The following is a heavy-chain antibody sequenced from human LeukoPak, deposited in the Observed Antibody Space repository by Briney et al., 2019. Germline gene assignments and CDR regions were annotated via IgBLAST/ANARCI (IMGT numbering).Heavy chain of an antibody. CDR3: ARDFDRAGGDYFDY. Sequence: SETLSLTCTVSGGSISGYYWSWIRQPPGKGLEWIGYIYYSGSTNYKPSLKSRVTISVDTSKNQFSLKLTSVTAADTAVYYCARDFDRAGGDYFDYWGQGALVTVSS. D-gene: IGHD3-16*01. V-gene: IGHV4-59*12. CDR2: IYYSGST. J-gene: IGHJ4*02. CDR1: GGSISGYY.